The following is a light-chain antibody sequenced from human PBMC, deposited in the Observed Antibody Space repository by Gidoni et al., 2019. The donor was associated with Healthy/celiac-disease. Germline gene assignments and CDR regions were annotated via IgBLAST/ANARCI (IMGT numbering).Light chain of an antibody. V-gene: IGKV2-28*01. CDR3: MQALQTPLT. CDR1: QSRLHSNGYNY. J-gene: IGKJ4*01. Sequence: DIVMTQSPLSLPVTPGEPASISCRSSQSRLHSNGYNYLDWYLQKPGQSPQLLIYLGSNRASGVPDRFSGSGSGTDFTLKISRVEAEEVGVYYCMQALQTPLTFGGGTKVEIK. CDR2: LGS.